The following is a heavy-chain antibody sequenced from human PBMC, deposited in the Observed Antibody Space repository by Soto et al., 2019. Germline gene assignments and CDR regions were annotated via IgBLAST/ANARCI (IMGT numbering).Heavy chain of an antibody. CDR2: IYHSGST. V-gene: IGHV4-38-2*01. Sequence: AETLSLTCAVSGYSISIGYYWGCIRQPPGKGLDWIGSIYHSGSTYYNPSLKSRVTISVDTSKNQFSLKLSSVTASDTAVYYCAREDDSSMGAWGQGTLVTVYS. CDR1: GYSISIGYY. CDR3: AREDDSSMGA. J-gene: IGHJ5*02. D-gene: IGHD6-6*01.